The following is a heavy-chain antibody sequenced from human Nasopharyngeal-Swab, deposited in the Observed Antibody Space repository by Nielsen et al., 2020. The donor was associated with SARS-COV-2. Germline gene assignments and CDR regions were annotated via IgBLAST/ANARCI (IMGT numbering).Heavy chain of an antibody. CDR2: VYHSGDT. D-gene: IGHD1-26*01. CDR3: ARGGSGAGWFDP. J-gene: IGHJ5*02. Sequence: AGKGLQWIGYVYHSGDTSYNPALRSRVTISADTSANQFSLRLTSVTTADTATYFCARGGSGAGWFDPWGQGTLVTVSS. V-gene: IGHV4-59*01.